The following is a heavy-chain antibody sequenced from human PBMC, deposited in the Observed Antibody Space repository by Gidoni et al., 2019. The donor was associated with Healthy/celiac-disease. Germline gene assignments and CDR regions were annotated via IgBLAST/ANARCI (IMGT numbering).Heavy chain of an antibody. CDR2: ISYDGSNK. D-gene: IGHD5-12*01. Sequence: QVQLVVSGGGVVQPGRSLRLSCAASGFTFSSYAMHWVRQAPGKGLEWVAVISYDGSNKYYADSVKGRFTISRDNSKNTLYLQMNSLRAEDTAVYYCATGDGYSGYEREAVGMYYFDYWGQGTLVTVSS. CDR3: ATGDGYSGYEREAVGMYYFDY. CDR1: GFTFSSYA. V-gene: IGHV3-30-3*01. J-gene: IGHJ4*02.